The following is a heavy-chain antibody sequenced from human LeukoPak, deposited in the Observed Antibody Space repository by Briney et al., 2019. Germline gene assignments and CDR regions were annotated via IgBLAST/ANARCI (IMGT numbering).Heavy chain of an antibody. D-gene: IGHD1-7*01. Sequence: QPGGSLRLSCAASGFTFDDYAMHWVRQAPGKGLEWVSLISWDGGSTYYADSVEGRFTISRDQSKNSLYLQMNSLRAEDNELYYCAKGRDTANGGTIDYWGQGSLVTVSS. J-gene: IGHJ4*02. CDR3: AKGRDTANGGTIDY. CDR1: GFTFDDYA. V-gene: IGHV3-43D*03. CDR2: ISWDGGST.